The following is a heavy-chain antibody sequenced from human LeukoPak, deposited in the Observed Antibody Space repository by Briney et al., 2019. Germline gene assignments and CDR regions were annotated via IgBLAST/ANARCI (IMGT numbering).Heavy chain of an antibody. CDR3: AKVPVTYYYGSGSYYNVWYFDY. CDR1: GFTFSSYA. D-gene: IGHD3-10*01. CDR2: ISGSGGST. V-gene: IGHV3-23*01. Sequence: QAGGSLRLSCAASGFTFSSYAMSWVRQAPGKGLEWVSAISGSGGSTYYADSVKGRFTISRDNSKNTLYLQMNSLRAEDTAVYYCAKVPVTYYYGSGSYYNVWYFDYWGQGTLVTISS. J-gene: IGHJ4*02.